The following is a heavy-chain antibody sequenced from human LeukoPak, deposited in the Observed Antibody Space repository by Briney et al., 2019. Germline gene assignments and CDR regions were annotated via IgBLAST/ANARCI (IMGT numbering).Heavy chain of an antibody. J-gene: IGHJ5*02. CDR1: GGSISSYY. CDR3: ARGIAAASDCFDP. V-gene: IGHV4-59*12. Sequence: SETLSLTCTVSGGSISSYYWSWIRQPPGKGLEWIGYIYYGGSTNYNPSLKSRVTISVDTSKNQFSLKLSSVTAADTAVYYCARGIAAASDCFDPWGQGTLVTVSS. D-gene: IGHD6-13*01. CDR2: IYYGGST.